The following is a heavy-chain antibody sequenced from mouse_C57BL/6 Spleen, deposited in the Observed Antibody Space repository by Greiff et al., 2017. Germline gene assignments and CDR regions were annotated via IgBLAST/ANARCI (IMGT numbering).Heavy chain of an antibody. J-gene: IGHJ3*01. D-gene: IGHD1-1*02. Sequence: VQLHQSGPELVKPGASVKLSCKASGYTFTSYDINWVKQRPGQGLEWIGWIYPRDGSTKYNEKFKGKATLTVDTSSSTAYMELHSLTSEDSAVYFCARMRSYGGFAYWGQGTLVTVSA. CDR3: ARMRSYGGFAY. CDR1: GYTFTSYD. V-gene: IGHV1-85*01. CDR2: IYPRDGST.